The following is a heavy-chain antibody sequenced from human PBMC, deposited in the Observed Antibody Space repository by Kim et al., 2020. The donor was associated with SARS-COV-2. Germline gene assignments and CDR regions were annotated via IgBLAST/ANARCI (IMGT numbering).Heavy chain of an antibody. V-gene: IGHV3-20*04. CDR3: ARVKALASGSYYNADYNYYGMDA. D-gene: IGHD3-10*01. Sequence: GGSLRLSCAASGFTFSDYGMSWVRQPPGKGLEWVSTINWNGGSTGYADSVKGRFTISRDNAKKSLFLQMNSLRAEDTALYYCARVKALASGSYYNADYNYYGMDAWGQGTTVTVSS. CDR2: INWNGGST. J-gene: IGHJ6*02. CDR1: GFTFSDYG.